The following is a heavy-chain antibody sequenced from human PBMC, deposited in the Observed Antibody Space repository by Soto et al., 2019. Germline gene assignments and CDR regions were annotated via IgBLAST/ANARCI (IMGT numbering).Heavy chain of an antibody. CDR3: ATFPGY. D-gene: IGHD3-16*01. J-gene: IGHJ4*02. Sequence: LYWLHHSQKKRLEWMGWINAGNGNTKYSQKFQGRVTITRDTSASTAYMELSSLRSEDTAVYYCATFPGYWGQGTLVTVSS. V-gene: IGHV1-3*01. CDR2: INAGNGNT.